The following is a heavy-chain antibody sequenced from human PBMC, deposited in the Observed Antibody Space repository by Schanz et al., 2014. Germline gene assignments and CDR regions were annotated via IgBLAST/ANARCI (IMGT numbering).Heavy chain of an antibody. V-gene: IGHV1-69*02. CDR3: ARGYGDSPTDF. CDR1: RSTFSSYT. Sequence: QVQLVQSEAEVKKPGSSVKVSCKASRSTFSSYTINWVRQAPGQGLEWMGRIIPILGIANYAQKFQGRVTITADRSTSTAYMELSSLRSEDTAVYYCARGYGDSPTDFWGQGTLVTVSS. J-gene: IGHJ4*02. CDR2: IIPILGIA. D-gene: IGHD4-17*01.